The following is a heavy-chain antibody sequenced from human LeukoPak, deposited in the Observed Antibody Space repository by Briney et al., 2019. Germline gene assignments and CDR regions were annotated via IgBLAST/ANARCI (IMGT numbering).Heavy chain of an antibody. D-gene: IGHD6-19*01. CDR2: IWYDGSNK. Sequence: GGSLRLSCAASGFTFSSYGMHWVRQAPGKGLEWVAVIWYDGSNKYYADSVKGRFTISRDNSKNTLYLQMNSLRAEDTAVYYCARCPGIAVADPSYYFDYWGQGTLVTVSS. CDR1: GFTFSSYG. V-gene: IGHV3-33*01. J-gene: IGHJ4*02. CDR3: ARCPGIAVADPSYYFDY.